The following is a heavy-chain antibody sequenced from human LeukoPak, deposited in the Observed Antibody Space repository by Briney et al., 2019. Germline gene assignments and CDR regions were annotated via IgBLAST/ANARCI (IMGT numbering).Heavy chain of an antibody. CDR3: ARDLTMIVVALGY. CDR2: INTNTGNP. CDR1: GYTFTSYG. J-gene: IGHJ4*02. D-gene: IGHD3-22*01. Sequence: ASVKVSCKTSGYTFTSYGMNWVRQAPGQGLEWMGWINTNTGNPTYAQGFTGRFVFSLDTSVSTAYLQISSLKAEDTALYYCARDLTMIVVALGYWGQGTLVTVSS. V-gene: IGHV7-4-1*02.